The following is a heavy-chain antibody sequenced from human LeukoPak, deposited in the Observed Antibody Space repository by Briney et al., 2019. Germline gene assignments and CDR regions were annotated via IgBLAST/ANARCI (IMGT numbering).Heavy chain of an antibody. Sequence: ASVKVSFKASGYTFTSYDINWVRQATGQGLEWMGWMNPNSGNTGYAQKFQGRVTMTRNTSISTAYMELSSLRSEDTAVYYCARGPYYYYYDSSGYYFGSDLDVHDYWGQGTLVTVSS. CDR1: GYTFTSYD. V-gene: IGHV1-8*01. D-gene: IGHD3-22*01. J-gene: IGHJ4*02. CDR2: MNPNSGNT. CDR3: ARGPYYYYYDSSGYYFGSDLDVHDY.